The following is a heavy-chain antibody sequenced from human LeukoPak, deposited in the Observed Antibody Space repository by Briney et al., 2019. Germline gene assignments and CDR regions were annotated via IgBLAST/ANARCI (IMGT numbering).Heavy chain of an antibody. V-gene: IGHV4-39*07. CDR2: IYNTGST. J-gene: IGHJ4*02. CDR3: AREDDSSGYYPYYFDY. D-gene: IGHD3-22*01. CDR1: GDSISSTNFY. Sequence: SETLSLTCTVSGDSISSTNFYWGWIRQPPGKGLEWIGSIYNTGSTYYNPSLKSRVTISVDTSKNQFSLKLSSVTAADTAVYYCAREDDSSGYYPYYFDYWGQGTLVTVSS.